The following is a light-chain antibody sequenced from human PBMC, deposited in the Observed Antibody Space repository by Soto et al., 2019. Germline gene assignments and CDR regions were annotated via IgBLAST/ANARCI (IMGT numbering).Light chain of an antibody. Sequence: QSALTQPASVSGSPGQSITISCTGTSSDVGGYNYVSWYQQHPGKAPKFMIYDVSNRPSGVSNRFSGSKSGNTASLTISGLQAEDEADYYCCSYTTSNTRQIVFVNGTKLTVL. CDR1: SSDVGGYNY. CDR2: DVS. J-gene: IGLJ1*01. CDR3: CSYTTSNTRQIV. V-gene: IGLV2-14*01.